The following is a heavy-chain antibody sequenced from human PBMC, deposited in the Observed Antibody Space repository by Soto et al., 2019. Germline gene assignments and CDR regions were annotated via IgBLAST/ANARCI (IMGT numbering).Heavy chain of an antibody. CDR3: ARPGHYYYYYMDV. J-gene: IGHJ6*03. Sequence: EVQLVESGGGLVKPGGSLRLSCAASGFTFSSYSMNWVRQAPGKGLEWVSSISSSSSYIYYEDSVKGRFTISRDNAKNSRYLQMNSLRAEDTAVYYCARPGHYYYYYMDVWGKGTTVTVSS. CDR2: ISSSSSYI. V-gene: IGHV3-21*01. CDR1: GFTFSSYS.